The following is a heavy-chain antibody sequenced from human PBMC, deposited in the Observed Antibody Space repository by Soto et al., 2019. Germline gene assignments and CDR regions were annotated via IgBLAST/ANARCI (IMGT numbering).Heavy chain of an antibody. J-gene: IGHJ6*02. V-gene: IGHV1-69*04. CDR2: IIPILGIA. CDR3: ARDIRRYCSGGSCYPNGPYYYGMDV. Sequence: SVKVSCKASGGTFSSYTISWVRQAPGQGLEWMGRIIPILGIANYAQKFQGRVTITADKSTSTAYMELSSLRSEDTAVYYCARDIRRYCSGGSCYPNGPYYYGMDVWGQGTTVTVSS. CDR1: GGTFSSYT. D-gene: IGHD2-15*01.